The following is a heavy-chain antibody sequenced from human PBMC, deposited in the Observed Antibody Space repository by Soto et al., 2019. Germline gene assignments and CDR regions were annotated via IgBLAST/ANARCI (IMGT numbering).Heavy chain of an antibody. V-gene: IGHV4-39*07. Sequence: PSETLSLTCTVSGGSISSSSYYWGWIRQPPGKGLEWIGSIYYSGSTYYNPSLKSRVTISVDTSKNQFSLNLSSVTAADTAMYYCARYRIAAGSGNYFDYWGQGTLVTVSS. CDR3: ARYRIAAGSGNYFDY. J-gene: IGHJ4*02. CDR1: GGSISSSSYY. D-gene: IGHD6-13*01. CDR2: IYYSGST.